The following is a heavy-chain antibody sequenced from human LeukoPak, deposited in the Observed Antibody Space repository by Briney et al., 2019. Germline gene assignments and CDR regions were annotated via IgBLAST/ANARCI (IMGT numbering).Heavy chain of an antibody. CDR1: GYTFTSYG. J-gene: IGHJ6*04. Sequence: ASVKVSCKASGYTFTSYGISRVRQAPGQGLEWMGWISAYNGNTNYAQKLQGRVTMTTDTSTSTAYMELRSLRSDDTAVYYCARLTYYDILTGPSGYYYYGMDVWGKGTTVTVSS. CDR3: ARLTYYDILTGPSGYYYYGMDV. CDR2: ISAYNGNT. D-gene: IGHD3-9*01. V-gene: IGHV1-18*04.